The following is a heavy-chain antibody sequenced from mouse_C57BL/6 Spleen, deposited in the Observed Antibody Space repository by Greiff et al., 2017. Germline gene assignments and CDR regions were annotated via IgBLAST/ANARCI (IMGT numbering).Heavy chain of an antibody. V-gene: IGHV1-78*01. CDR2: IYPRDGST. Sequence: QVQLQQSDAELVKPGASVKISCKVSGYTFTDHTIHWMKQRPEQGLEWIGYIYPRDGSTKYNEKFKGKATLTANKSSSTAYMQLNNLTSENSAVYFCERRDCGSSYWYIDVWGTGTTVTVSS. CDR3: ERRDCGSSYWYIDV. CDR1: GYTFTDHT. J-gene: IGHJ1*03. D-gene: IGHD1-1*01.